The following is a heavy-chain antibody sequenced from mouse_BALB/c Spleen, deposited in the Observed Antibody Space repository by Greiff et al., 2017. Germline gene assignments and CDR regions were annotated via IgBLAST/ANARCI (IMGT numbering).Heavy chain of an antibody. V-gene: IGHV5-9-4*01. Sequence: EVQLVESGGGLVKPGGSLKLSCAASGFTFSSYAMSWVRQSPEKRLEWVAEISSGGSYTYYPDTVTGRFTISRDNAKNTLYLEMSSLRSEDTAMYYCARGYYGSSYNFDYWGQGTTLTVSS. D-gene: IGHD1-1*01. J-gene: IGHJ2*01. CDR1: GFTFSSYA. CDR2: ISSGGSYT. CDR3: ARGYYGSSYNFDY.